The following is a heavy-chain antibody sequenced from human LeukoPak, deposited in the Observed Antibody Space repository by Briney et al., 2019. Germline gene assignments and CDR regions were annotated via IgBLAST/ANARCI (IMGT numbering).Heavy chain of an antibody. CDR1: GGSISSGGYS. V-gene: IGHV4-30-2*01. Sequence: SQTLSLTCAVSGGSISSGGYSWSWIRQPPGKGLEWIGYIYHSGSTYYNPSLKSRVTISVDRSKNQFSLKLSSVTAADTAVYYCARGYEWLMFDYWGQGTLVTVSS. CDR3: ARGYEWLMFDY. CDR2: IYHSGST. D-gene: IGHD3-3*01. J-gene: IGHJ4*02.